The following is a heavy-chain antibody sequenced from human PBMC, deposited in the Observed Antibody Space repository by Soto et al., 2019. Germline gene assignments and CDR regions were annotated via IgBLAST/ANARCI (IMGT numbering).Heavy chain of an antibody. CDR1: GFTFSSYS. CDR2: ISSYGGST. CDR3: ATGVNSYGMDV. V-gene: IGHV3-64*01. J-gene: IGHJ6*02. D-gene: IGHD1-20*01. Sequence: EVQLVESGGGLVQPGESLRLSCAASGFTFSSYSMHWVRQAPGKGLEYVSAISSYGGSTNYANSVKGRFTISRDNSKNTQYLQMGSLRAEDMAVYYCATGVNSYGMDVWGQGTTVTVSS.